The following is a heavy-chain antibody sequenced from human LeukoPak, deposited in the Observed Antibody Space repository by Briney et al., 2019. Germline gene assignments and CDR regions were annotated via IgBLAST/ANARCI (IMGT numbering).Heavy chain of an antibody. Sequence: ASVTVSCKASGYTFTGYYMHWVRQAPGQGLEWMGWINPNSGGTNYAQKFQGRVTMTRDTSISTAYMELSRLRSDDTAVYYCARRYCSSTSCYGEMGDYYYYYYMDVWGKGTTVTVSS. V-gene: IGHV1-2*02. J-gene: IGHJ6*03. CDR1: GYTFTGYY. CDR3: ARRYCSSTSCYGEMGDYYYYYYMDV. D-gene: IGHD2-2*01. CDR2: INPNSGGT.